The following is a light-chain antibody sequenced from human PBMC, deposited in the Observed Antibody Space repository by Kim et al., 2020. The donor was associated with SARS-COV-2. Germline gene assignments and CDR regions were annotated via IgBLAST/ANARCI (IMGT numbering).Light chain of an antibody. V-gene: IGKV1-27*01. CDR1: QDISNY. Sequence: VGDRVTITCRTSQDISNYLAWCQMQPGKAPKLLIYAASALPPGAPSRVSGSGSGTDFTLTVNSLQPEDVATYYCQKCDSAPWTFGQGTKVDIK. CDR2: AAS. J-gene: IGKJ1*01. CDR3: QKCDSAPWT.